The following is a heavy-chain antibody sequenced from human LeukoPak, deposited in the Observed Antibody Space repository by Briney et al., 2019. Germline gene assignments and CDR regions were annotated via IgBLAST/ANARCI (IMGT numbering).Heavy chain of an antibody. CDR2: INPNSGGT. CDR3: ARDPITMVRGVIINRRPYNWFDP. D-gene: IGHD3-10*01. CDR1: GYTFTGYY. V-gene: IGHV1-2*02. J-gene: IGHJ5*02. Sequence: ASVKVSCKASGYTFTGYYMHWVRQAPGQGLEWMGWINPNSGGTNYAQKFQGRVTMTRDTSISTAYMELSRLRSDDTAVYYCARDPITMVRGVIINRRPYNWFDPWGQGTLVTVSS.